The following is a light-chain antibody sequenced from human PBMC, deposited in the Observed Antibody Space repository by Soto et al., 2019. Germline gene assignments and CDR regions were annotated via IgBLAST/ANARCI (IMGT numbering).Light chain of an antibody. CDR3: QQYYSHPRT. V-gene: IGKV1-5*01. J-gene: IGKJ1*01. Sequence: DIPMTQSPSTLSASVGDRVTITCRASQSLSTWLAWYQHKPGKAPKLLIYDASTLEIGVPSRFSGSESETEFTLTISSLQHDDFATYYCQQYYSHPRTFGQGTKVEIK. CDR1: QSLSTW. CDR2: DAS.